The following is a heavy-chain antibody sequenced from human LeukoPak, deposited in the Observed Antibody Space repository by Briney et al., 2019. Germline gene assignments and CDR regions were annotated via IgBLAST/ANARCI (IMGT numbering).Heavy chain of an antibody. J-gene: IGHJ4*02. D-gene: IGHD1-26*01. V-gene: IGHV3-21*01. CDR1: GFTLSSYA. Sequence: GGSLRLSCAASGFTLSSYAMSWVRQAPGKGLEWVSSISSSSSYIYYADSVKSRFTISRDNAKNSLYLQMNSLRAEDTAVYYCARVPHLRSGSYSSDYWGQGTLVTVSS. CDR2: ISSSSSYI. CDR3: ARVPHLRSGSYSSDY.